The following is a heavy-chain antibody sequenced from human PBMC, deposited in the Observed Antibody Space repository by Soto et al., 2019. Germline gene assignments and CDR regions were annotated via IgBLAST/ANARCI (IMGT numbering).Heavy chain of an antibody. CDR1: GGTFSSYA. CDR2: IIPIFGTA. D-gene: IGHD3-3*01. J-gene: IGHJ5*02. CDR3: ATTYYDFWSDYNWFDP. V-gene: IGHV1-69*13. Sequence: ASVKVSCKASGGTFSSYAISWVRHAPGQGLEWMGGIIPIFGTANYAQKFQGRVTITADESTSTAYMELSSLRSEDTAVYYCATTYYDFWSDYNWFDPWGQGTLVTVSS.